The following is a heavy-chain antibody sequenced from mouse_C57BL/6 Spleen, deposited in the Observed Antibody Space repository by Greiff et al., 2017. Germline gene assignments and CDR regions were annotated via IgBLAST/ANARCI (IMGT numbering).Heavy chain of an antibody. Sequence: QVQLKQPGAELVKPGASVKLSCKASGYTFTSYWMHWVKQRPGQGLEWIGMIHPNSGSTNYNEKFKSKATLTVDKSSSTAYMQLSSLTSEDSAVYYCARYRDLEDYAMDYWGQGTSVTVSS. J-gene: IGHJ4*01. V-gene: IGHV1-64*01. CDR3: ARYRDLEDYAMDY. CDR1: GYTFTSYW. CDR2: IHPNSGST.